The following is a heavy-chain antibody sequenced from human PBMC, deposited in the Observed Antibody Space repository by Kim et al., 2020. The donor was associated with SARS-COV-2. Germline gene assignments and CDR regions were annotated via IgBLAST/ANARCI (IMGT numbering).Heavy chain of an antibody. CDR2: IYYSGTT. CDR3: ARPDSRPGHISGCYGVQH. D-gene: IGHD6-19*01. J-gene: IGHJ1*01. CDR1: GVSISSYY. V-gene: IGHV4-59*08. Sequence: SETLSLTCTVSGVSISSYYWSWIRQPPGKGLEWIGYIYYSGTTNYNPSLKSRVTISVDTAKNQFALKLSSVTAADTAVYYCARPDSRPGHISGCYGVQH.